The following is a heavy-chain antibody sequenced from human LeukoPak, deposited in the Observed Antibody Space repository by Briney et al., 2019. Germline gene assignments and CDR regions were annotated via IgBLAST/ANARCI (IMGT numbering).Heavy chain of an antibody. Sequence: ASVKVSCKASGYTFTSYYMHWVRQAPGQGLEWMGLINLTGGSTGYAQKFRGRVTMTRDMSTSTDYMELSSLRSEDTAIYYCARDNSVGDNAWWFDPWGQGTLVTVSS. V-gene: IGHV1-46*01. CDR2: INLTGGST. J-gene: IGHJ5*02. CDR1: GYTFTSYY. D-gene: IGHD1-26*01. CDR3: ARDNSVGDNAWWFDP.